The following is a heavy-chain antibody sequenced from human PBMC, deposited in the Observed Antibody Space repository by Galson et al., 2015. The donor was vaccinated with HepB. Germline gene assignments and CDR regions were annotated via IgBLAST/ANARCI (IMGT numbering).Heavy chain of an antibody. Sequence: SLRLSCAASGFTFSSYGMHWVRQAPGKGLEWVAVISYDGSNKYYADSVKGRFTISRDNSKNTLYLQMNSLRAEDTAVYYCAKDEYDFWSGYYYAYSGQATLGTVSS. V-gene: IGHV3-30*18. J-gene: IGHJ4*02. CDR3: AKDEYDFWSGYYYAY. CDR1: GFTFSSYG. CDR2: ISYDGSNK. D-gene: IGHD3-3*01.